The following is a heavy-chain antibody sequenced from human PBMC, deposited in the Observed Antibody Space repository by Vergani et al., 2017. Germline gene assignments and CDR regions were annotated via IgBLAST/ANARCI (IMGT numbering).Heavy chain of an antibody. Sequence: QVQLVQSGAEVKKPGSSVKVSCKASGGTFSSYAISWVLQAPGQGLEWMGRIIPIFGTANYAQKFQGRVTITADESTSTAYMELSSLRSEDTAVYYCARDLGEYGDYRRTENDYWGQGTLVTVSS. CDR2: IIPIFGTA. V-gene: IGHV1-69*13. CDR1: GGTFSSYA. CDR3: ARDLGEYGDYRRTENDY. J-gene: IGHJ4*02. D-gene: IGHD4-17*01.